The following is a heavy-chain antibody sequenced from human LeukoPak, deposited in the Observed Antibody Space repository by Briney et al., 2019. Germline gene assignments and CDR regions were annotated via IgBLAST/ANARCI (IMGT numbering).Heavy chain of an antibody. CDR3: GRDVSAVAGTAWFDP. Sequence: GGSLRLSCEVSGFTFSTYAMQWVRRAPGKGLEWVGVIVYDGSSKYYADSVKGRFTISRDNSRNTLYLQMNSLKTDDTAVYYCGRDVSAVAGTAWFDPWGQGTLVTVSS. V-gene: IGHV3-30*04. CDR1: GFTFSTYA. D-gene: IGHD6-19*01. CDR2: IVYDGSSK. J-gene: IGHJ5*02.